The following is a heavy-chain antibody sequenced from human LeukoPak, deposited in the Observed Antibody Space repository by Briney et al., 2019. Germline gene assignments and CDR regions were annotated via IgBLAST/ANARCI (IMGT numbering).Heavy chain of an antibody. CDR3: AKDSNGWTYYFDF. D-gene: IGHD6-19*01. Sequence: PGGSLRLSCVASGFTFSRIGMHWVRQAPGKGLEWVAFIRSGGSNAYYPDSVQGRFTISRDNSKNTLYLQMNSLRAEDTAVYYCAKDSNGWTYYFDFWGRGTLVSVSS. CDR1: GFTFSRIG. J-gene: IGHJ4*02. V-gene: IGHV3-30*02. CDR2: IRSGGSNA.